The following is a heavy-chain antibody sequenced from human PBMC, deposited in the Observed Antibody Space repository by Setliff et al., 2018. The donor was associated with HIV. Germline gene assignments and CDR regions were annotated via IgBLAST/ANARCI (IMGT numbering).Heavy chain of an antibody. CDR3: ARAPYYYDSSGYLDY. Sequence: GGSLRLSCAASGFTFSTYWMSWVRQSPGKGLEWVANIKEDGSEKYYVDSVKGRFTTSRDNSKNSLYLEMNSLRAEDTAVYYCARAPYYYDSSGYLDYWGQGTLVTVSS. CDR2: IKEDGSEK. D-gene: IGHD3-22*01. CDR1: GFTFSTYW. J-gene: IGHJ4*02. V-gene: IGHV3-7*01.